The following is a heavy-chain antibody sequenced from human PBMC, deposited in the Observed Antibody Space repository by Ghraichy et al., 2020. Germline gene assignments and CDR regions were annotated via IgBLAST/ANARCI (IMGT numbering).Heavy chain of an antibody. J-gene: IGHJ4*02. Sequence: GGSLRLSCAASGFTFSSYAMSWVRQAPGKGLEWVSAISGSGGSTYYADSVKGRFTISRDNSKNTLYLKMNGLRAEDTAVYYCAKDEHGDYDYWGQGTLVTVSS. V-gene: IGHV3-23*01. D-gene: IGHD4-17*01. CDR1: GFTFSSYA. CDR3: AKDEHGDYDY. CDR2: ISGSGGST.